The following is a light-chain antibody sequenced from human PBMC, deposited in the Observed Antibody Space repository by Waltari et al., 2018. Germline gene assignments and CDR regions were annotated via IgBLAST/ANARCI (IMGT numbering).Light chain of an antibody. CDR1: NIGSKR. Sequence: SYVLTQPPSVSVAPGQTARITREGSNIGSKRRHWYQQKAGQAPLLAVYDDNARPLGIPERFAGSNSGNTATLTISRVAAGDEAAYYCHLWDSSTDHWVFGGGTRLTVL. J-gene: IGLJ3*02. CDR2: DDN. CDR3: HLWDSSTDHWV. V-gene: IGLV3-21*02.